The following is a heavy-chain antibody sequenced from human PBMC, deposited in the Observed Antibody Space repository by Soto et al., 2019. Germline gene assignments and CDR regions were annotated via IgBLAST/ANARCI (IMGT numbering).Heavy chain of an antibody. D-gene: IGHD2-2*01. CDR1: GYSFTSYW. Sequence: GESLKISCKGSGYSFTSYWISWVRQMPGKGLGWRGRIDPSDSYTNYSPSFQGHVTISADKSISTAYLQWSSLKASDTAMYYCARHQDIVVVDHGDYWGQGTLVTGSP. CDR3: ARHQDIVVVDHGDY. V-gene: IGHV5-10-1*01. CDR2: IDPSDSYT. J-gene: IGHJ4*02.